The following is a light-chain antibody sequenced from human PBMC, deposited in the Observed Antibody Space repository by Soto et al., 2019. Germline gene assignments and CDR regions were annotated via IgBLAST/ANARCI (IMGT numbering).Light chain of an antibody. CDR3: GTWDSSLSAGPYV. Sequence: QSVLTQPPSVSAAPGQKVTISCSGSSSNIGNNYVSRYQQLPGTAPKLLIYDNNKRPSGIPDRFSGSKSGTSATLGITGLQTGDEADYYCGTWDSSLSAGPYVFGTGTKVTVL. CDR1: SSNIGNNY. J-gene: IGLJ1*01. V-gene: IGLV1-51*01. CDR2: DNN.